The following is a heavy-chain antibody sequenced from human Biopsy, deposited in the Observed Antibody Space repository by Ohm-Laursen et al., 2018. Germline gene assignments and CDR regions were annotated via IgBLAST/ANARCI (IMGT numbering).Heavy chain of an antibody. CDR1: GGSIKSYY. J-gene: IGHJ4*02. CDR2: IYYTGHT. CDR3: ARLTGDPSY. V-gene: IGHV4-59*01. D-gene: IGHD7-27*01. Sequence: GTLSLTCTVSGGSIKSYYWNWIRQSPGKGLEWIGFIYYTGHTNYNPSLKSRATISVDTSKNQFSLKVISVTTADTAVYYCARLTGDPSYWGQGILVTVSS.